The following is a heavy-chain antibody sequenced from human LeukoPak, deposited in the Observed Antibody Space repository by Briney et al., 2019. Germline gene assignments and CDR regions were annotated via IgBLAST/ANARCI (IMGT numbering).Heavy chain of an antibody. D-gene: IGHD5-18*01. Sequence: PSETLSLTCAVSGGSISNSNWWNWVRQPPGKGLEWIGEIYHSGSTNYNPSLRSRVTISVDGSKNQFALKLTSVTAADTAVYYCARGQGGYGDYWGQGTLVIVSS. CDR2: IYHSGST. V-gene: IGHV4-4*02. CDR1: GGSISNSNW. CDR3: ARGQGGYGDY. J-gene: IGHJ4*02.